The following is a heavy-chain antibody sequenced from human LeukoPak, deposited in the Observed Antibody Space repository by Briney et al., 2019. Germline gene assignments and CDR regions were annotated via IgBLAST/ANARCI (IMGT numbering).Heavy chain of an antibody. CDR1: GGTFSSYA. CDR3: ARGGGTGDQFGFDY. J-gene: IGHJ4*02. V-gene: IGHV1-69*05. D-gene: IGHD7-27*01. CDR2: IIPIFGTA. Sequence: SVKVSCKASGGTFSSYAISWVRQAPGQGLEWMGRIIPIFGTANYAQKFQGRVTITTDESTSTAYMELSSLRSEDTAVYYCARGGGTGDQFGFDYWGQGTLVTVSS.